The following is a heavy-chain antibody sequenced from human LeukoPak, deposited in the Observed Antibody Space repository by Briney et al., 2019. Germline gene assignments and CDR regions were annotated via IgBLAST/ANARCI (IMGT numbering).Heavy chain of an antibody. J-gene: IGHJ4*02. Sequence: VASAEVSCKASGGTFSSYAISWVRQAPGQGLEWMGGIIPIFGTANYAQKFQGRVTITTDESTSTAYMELSSLRSEDTAVYYCARAIMGMIVSRYYFDYWGQGTLVTVSS. CDR2: IIPIFGTA. D-gene: IGHD3-22*01. V-gene: IGHV1-69*05. CDR3: ARAIMGMIVSRYYFDY. CDR1: GGTFSSYA.